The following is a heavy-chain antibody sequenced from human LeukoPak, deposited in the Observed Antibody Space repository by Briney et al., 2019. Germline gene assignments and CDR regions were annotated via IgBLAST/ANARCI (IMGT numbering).Heavy chain of an antibody. Sequence: SETLSLTCTVSGGSISSSSYYWGWIRQPPGKGLEWIGSIYYSGSTYYNPSLKSRVTISVDTSKNQFSLKLSSVTAADTAVYYCASYYSYGPNNWFDPWGQGTLVTVSS. CDR3: ASYYSYGPNNWFDP. J-gene: IGHJ5*02. D-gene: IGHD5-18*01. CDR1: GGSISSSSYY. V-gene: IGHV4-39*07. CDR2: IYYSGST.